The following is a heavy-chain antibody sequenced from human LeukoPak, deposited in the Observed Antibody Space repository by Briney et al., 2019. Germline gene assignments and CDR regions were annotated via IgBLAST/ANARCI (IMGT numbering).Heavy chain of an antibody. D-gene: IGHD6-13*01. J-gene: IGHJ4*02. V-gene: IGHV3-11*05. Sequence: GGSLRLSCAASGFTFSDYYMSWIRQAPGKGLEWVSHIRSSSSYKNYADSVNGRFTISRDNAKNSLYLQMNSLRAEDTAVYYCARVGSSWYFFFGYWGQGTLVTVSS. CDR3: ARVGSSWYFFFGY. CDR2: IRSSSSYK. CDR1: GFTFSDYY.